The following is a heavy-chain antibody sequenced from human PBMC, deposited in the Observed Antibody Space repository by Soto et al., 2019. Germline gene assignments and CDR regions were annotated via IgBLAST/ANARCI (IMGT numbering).Heavy chain of an antibody. D-gene: IGHD6-19*01. CDR1: GGSVNIGNYY. J-gene: IGHJ6*02. V-gene: IGHV4-61*01. CDR2: IFNSGNT. CDR3: ARGARSGWYAYYYYYGMDV. Sequence: PSETLSLTCTVSGGSVNIGNYYWSWIRQPPGKGLEWIGYIFNSGNTHYSPSLKSRVTISVDTSKNQFSLKLSSVTAADTAVYYCARGARSGWYAYYYYYGMDVWGQGTTVTVSS.